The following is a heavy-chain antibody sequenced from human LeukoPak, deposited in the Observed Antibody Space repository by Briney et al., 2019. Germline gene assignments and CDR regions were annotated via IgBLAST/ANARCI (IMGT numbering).Heavy chain of an antibody. CDR3: ARLPDP. CDR2: IYYSGST. CDR1: GGSISSYY. J-gene: IGHJ5*02. Sequence: SETLSLTCTVSGGSISSYYWSWIRQPPGKGLEWIGYIYYSGSTNYNPSLKSRVTISVDTSKNQFSLKLSSVTAADTAVYYCARLPDPWGQGTLVTVSS. V-gene: IGHV4-59*01.